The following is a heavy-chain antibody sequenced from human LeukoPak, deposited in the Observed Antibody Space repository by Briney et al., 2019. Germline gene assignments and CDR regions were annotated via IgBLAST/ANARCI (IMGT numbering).Heavy chain of an antibody. D-gene: IGHD4-23*01. CDR3: ARDVVSTVAKSGLDY. V-gene: IGHV4-39*07. J-gene: IGHJ4*02. CDR1: GGSISSSSYY. Sequence: SETLSLTCTVSGGSISSSSYYWGWIRQPPGKGLEWIGSIYYSGSTYYNPSLKSRVTISVDTSKNQFSLKLGSVTAADTAVYYCARDVVSTVAKSGLDYWGQGTLVTVSS. CDR2: IYYSGST.